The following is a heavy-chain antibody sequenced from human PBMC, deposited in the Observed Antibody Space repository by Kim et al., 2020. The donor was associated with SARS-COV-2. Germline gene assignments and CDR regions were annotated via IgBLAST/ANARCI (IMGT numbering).Heavy chain of an antibody. J-gene: IGHJ4*02. CDR3: AKGPGSPYYHDSSGYSAGLLDY. V-gene: IGHV3-23*01. D-gene: IGHD3-22*01. CDR2: ISGSGGST. Sequence: GGSLRLSCAASGFTFSSYAMSWVRQAPGKGLEWVSAISGSGGSTYYADSVKGRFTISRDNSKNTLYLQMNSLRAEDTAVYYCAKGPGSPYYHDSSGYSAGLLDYWGQGTLVTVSS. CDR1: GFTFSSYA.